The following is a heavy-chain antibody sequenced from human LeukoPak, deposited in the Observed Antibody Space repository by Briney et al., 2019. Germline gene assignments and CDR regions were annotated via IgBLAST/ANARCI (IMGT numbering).Heavy chain of an antibody. V-gene: IGHV3-23*01. CDR1: GFTFSSSA. Sequence: GSLRLSCAASGFTFSSSAMSWVRQVPGKGLEWVSGISASGGSTSYADSVRGRFTISRDNSKNTLYVQMNSLRAEDTAVYYCARFRTWGDKAFDYWGQGTLVTVSS. J-gene: IGHJ4*02. D-gene: IGHD2-21*02. CDR3: ARFRTWGDKAFDY. CDR2: ISASGGST.